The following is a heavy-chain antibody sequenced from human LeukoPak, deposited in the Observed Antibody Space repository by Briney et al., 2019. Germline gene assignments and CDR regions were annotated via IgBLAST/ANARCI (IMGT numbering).Heavy chain of an antibody. V-gene: IGHV6-1*01. D-gene: IGHD2-2*01. CDR3: ARRLTQYDCFDP. Sequence: SQTLSLTCDISGDSVSSNSVTWNWIGQPPSRGLEWLGRTYYRSTWYNDYAVSVRGRITVNPDTSKNQFSLHLNSVTPEDTAVYYCARRLTQYDCFDPWGQGILVTVSS. J-gene: IGHJ5*02. CDR1: GDSVSSNSVT. CDR2: TYYRSTWYN.